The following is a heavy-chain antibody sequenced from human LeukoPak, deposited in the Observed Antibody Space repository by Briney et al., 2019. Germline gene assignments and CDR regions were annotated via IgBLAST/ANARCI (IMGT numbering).Heavy chain of an antibody. CDR1: GFTFSSYW. CDR2: IKQDGSEK. Sequence: GGSLRLSCAASGFTFSSYWMSWVRQAPGKGLEWVANIKQDGSEKYYVDSVKGRFTISRDNAKNSLYLQMNSLRAEDTALYYCAGANFWSGYYLVHYYYYMDVWGKGTTVTVSS. CDR3: AGANFWSGYYLVHYYYYMDV. D-gene: IGHD3-3*01. V-gene: IGHV3-7*03. J-gene: IGHJ6*03.